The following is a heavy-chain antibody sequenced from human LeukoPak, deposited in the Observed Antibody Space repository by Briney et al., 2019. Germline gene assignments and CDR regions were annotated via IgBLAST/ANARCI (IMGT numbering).Heavy chain of an antibody. CDR2: MYHSGNT. V-gene: IGHV4-38-2*02. Sequence: SETLSLTCSVSGYSISSGFYWGWIRQTPGKGLEWIVSMYHSGNTNYNPSLKSRVTISVDTSKNQFSLKLSSVTAADTAVYYCARTVVGAPTILYYYYYYMDVWGKGTTVTVSS. D-gene: IGHD1-26*01. CDR1: GYSISSGFY. CDR3: ARTVVGAPTILYYYYYYMDV. J-gene: IGHJ6*03.